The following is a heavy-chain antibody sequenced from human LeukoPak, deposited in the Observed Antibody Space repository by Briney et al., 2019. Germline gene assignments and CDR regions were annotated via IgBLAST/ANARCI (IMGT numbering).Heavy chain of an antibody. CDR2: IYSSGTI. J-gene: IGHJ5*02. Sequence: PSETLSLTCSVSGGSISSYYWSWTRQPAGKGLEWIGRIYSSGTITYNPSLQSRVTMPVDTSKNEFSLKMSSVTAADTAVYYCTRDSGTTGEVKFDPWGQGTLVAVSS. CDR3: TRDSGTTGEVKFDP. V-gene: IGHV4-4*07. CDR1: GGSISSYY. D-gene: IGHD3-10*01.